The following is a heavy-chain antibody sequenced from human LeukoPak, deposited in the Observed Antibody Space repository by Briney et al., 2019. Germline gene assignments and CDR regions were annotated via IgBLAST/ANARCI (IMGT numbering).Heavy chain of an antibody. CDR1: GFTFSNYA. V-gene: IGHV3-23*01. D-gene: IGHD6-19*01. Sequence: PGGSLRLSCAASGFTFSNYAMSWVRQAPGKGLEWVSAISASGSNTYYADSVKGRFTISRDNSQNTLYLQMNSLRAEGTAVYYCAKGQSGWSRGDFDFWGQGALVTVSS. CDR2: ISASGSNT. CDR3: AKGQSGWSRGDFDF. J-gene: IGHJ4*02.